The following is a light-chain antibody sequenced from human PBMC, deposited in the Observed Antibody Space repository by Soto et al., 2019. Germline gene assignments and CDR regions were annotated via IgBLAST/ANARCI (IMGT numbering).Light chain of an antibody. CDR1: QSVSSK. CDR3: KQYGTSPRT. J-gene: IGKJ1*01. CDR2: DAS. V-gene: IGKV3-11*01. Sequence: IMLTQSPATVALSPGERATLSCRASQSVSSKLAWYQQKPGQAPRLLIYDASNRATGIPARFSGSGSGTDFTLTIRSLEPEDFAVYYCKQYGTSPRTFGQGTKVDIK.